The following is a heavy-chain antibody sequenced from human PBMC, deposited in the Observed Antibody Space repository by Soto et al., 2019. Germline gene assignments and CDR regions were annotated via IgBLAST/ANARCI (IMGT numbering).Heavy chain of an antibody. D-gene: IGHD6-19*01. CDR3: ASDFRTRGWFRQAGNFGMEV. V-gene: IGHV1-2*02. CDR2: IHPNTGGT. J-gene: IGHJ6*02. Sequence: QVQLVQSGAEVRKPGASVKVSCKASGYPYTNSYMHWVRQAPGQGLEWMGWIHPNTGGTNYAQKFQGRVTMNKDTSVSTVYMELNRLTSHDTAIYFCASDFRTRGWFRQAGNFGMEVWGQGTMVTVS. CDR1: GYPYTNSY.